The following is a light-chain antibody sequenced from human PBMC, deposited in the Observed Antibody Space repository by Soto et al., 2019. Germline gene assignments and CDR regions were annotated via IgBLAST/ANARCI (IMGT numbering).Light chain of an antibody. CDR2: KAS. Sequence: DIQMTQSPSTLSASVGDRVTITCRASQSISNSLAWYQQKPGKAPNLLIYKASNLESGVPSRLSGSGAGTDFTLTISSLQHDDFATYYCRQYVSYPVTFGGGTKVEMK. CDR1: QSISNS. V-gene: IGKV1-5*03. CDR3: RQYVSYPVT. J-gene: IGKJ4*02.